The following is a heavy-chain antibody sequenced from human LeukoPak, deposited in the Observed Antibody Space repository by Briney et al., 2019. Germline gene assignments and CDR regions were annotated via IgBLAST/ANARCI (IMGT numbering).Heavy chain of an antibody. J-gene: IGHJ4*02. D-gene: IGHD2-21*01. V-gene: IGHV3-53*01. CDR2: IYSGGST. CDR3: ARGSAAYCGGDCYIDY. CDR1: GLTFSSYS. Sequence: RGALRLSCAASGLTFSSYSMNWVRQAPGKGLEWVSVIYSGGSTYYADSVKGRFTISRDNSKNTLYLQMNSLRAEDTAVYYCARGSAAYCGGDCYIDYWGQGTLVTVSS.